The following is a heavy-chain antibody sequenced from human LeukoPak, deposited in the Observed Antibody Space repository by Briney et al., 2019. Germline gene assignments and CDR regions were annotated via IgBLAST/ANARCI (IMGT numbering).Heavy chain of an antibody. CDR3: ARVVVAATLGNWFDP. D-gene: IGHD6-19*01. CDR2: ISYDGSDK. Sequence: PGGSLRLSCVASGFTFSNYAMSWVRQAPGKGLDWVAVISYDGSDKYYGDSVKGRFTISRDNSKNTLYLQMNSLRAEDTAVYYCARVVVAATLGNWFDPWGQGTLVTVSS. J-gene: IGHJ5*02. V-gene: IGHV3-30-3*01. CDR1: GFTFSNYA.